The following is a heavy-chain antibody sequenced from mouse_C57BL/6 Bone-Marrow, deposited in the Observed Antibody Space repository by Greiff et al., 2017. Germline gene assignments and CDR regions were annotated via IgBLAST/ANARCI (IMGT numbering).Heavy chain of an antibody. J-gene: IGHJ1*03. Sequence: QVQLQQPGAELVKPGASVKLSCKASGYTFTSYWMQWVKQRPGQGLEWIGEIDPSDSYTNYNQKFKGKATLTVDTSSSTAYMQLSSLTSEDSAVYYCARSVITTAADWYFEVWGTGTTVTVSS. CDR1: GYTFTSYW. CDR2: IDPSDSYT. V-gene: IGHV1-50*01. D-gene: IGHD1-1*01. CDR3: ARSVITTAADWYFEV.